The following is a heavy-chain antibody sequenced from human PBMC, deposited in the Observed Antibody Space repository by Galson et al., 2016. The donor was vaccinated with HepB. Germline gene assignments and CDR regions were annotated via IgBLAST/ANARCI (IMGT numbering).Heavy chain of an antibody. D-gene: IGHD6-19*01. CDR1: GGSVNSGTYY. V-gene: IGHV4-61*03. CDR2: IYHSGST. Sequence: SETLSLTCTVSGGSVNSGTYYWNWIRQPPGKGLEWIGFIYHSGSTNYNPSLKSGVTISLDTSKKHIYLRLSSVTAADTAVYYCTRDGGSGWFRGNAFDIWGQGTMVTVSS. CDR3: TRDGGSGWFRGNAFDI. J-gene: IGHJ3*02.